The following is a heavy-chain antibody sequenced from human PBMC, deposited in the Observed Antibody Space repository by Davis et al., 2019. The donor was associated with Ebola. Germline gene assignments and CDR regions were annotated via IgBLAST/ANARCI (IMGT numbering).Heavy chain of an antibody. D-gene: IGHD3-22*01. Sequence: GGSLRLSCVASGFTFRSYVMGWVRQAPGKGLEWVARVGASGHIVHYGHFVRGRFTSSRDNSANTLYLQMINLRAEDTATYYCARVTLWWDDDSGGPTTYYYDTWGQGAQVTVSS. J-gene: IGHJ4*02. CDR3: ARVTLWWDDDSGGPTTYYYDT. V-gene: IGHV3-23*01. CDR1: GFTFRSYV. CDR2: VGASGHIV.